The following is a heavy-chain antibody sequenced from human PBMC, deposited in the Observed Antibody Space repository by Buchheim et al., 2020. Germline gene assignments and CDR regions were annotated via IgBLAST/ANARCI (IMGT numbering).Heavy chain of an antibody. J-gene: IGHJ6*02. CDR3: ARAAVLQQLVRVYYGMDV. D-gene: IGHD6-13*01. V-gene: IGHV4-4*02. Sequence: QVQLQESGPGLVKPSGTLSLTCAVSGGSISSSNWWSWVRQPPGKGLEWIGEIYHRGSTNYNPSLKSRVTISLDKSKNQFSLKLSSVTAADTAVYYCARAAVLQQLVRVYYGMDVWGQGTTVTVSS. CDR1: GGSISSSNW. CDR2: IYHRGST.